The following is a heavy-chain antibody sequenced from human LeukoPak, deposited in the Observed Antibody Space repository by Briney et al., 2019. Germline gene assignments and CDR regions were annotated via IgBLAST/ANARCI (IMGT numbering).Heavy chain of an antibody. D-gene: IGHD4-11*01. CDR3: ARRGWSVTTGIDY. Sequence: GASVKVSCMASGYTFTNYYMHWVRQAPGQGLEWMGMINPSGGSTTYAQKFQGRVTMTRDTSTTTVYMELSSLNSEDTAVYYCARRGWSVTTGIDYWGQGTLVTVSS. V-gene: IGHV1-46*01. J-gene: IGHJ4*02. CDR2: INPSGGST. CDR1: GYTFTNYY.